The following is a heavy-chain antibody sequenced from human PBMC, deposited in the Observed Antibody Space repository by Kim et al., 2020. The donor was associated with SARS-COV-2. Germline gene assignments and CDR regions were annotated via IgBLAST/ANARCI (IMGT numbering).Heavy chain of an antibody. Sequence: GESLRLSCAASGFTFSSYAMSWVRQAPGKGLEWVSAISGSGGSTYYADTVKGRFTISRDNPKNPLYLQMNSLRAEDTAVYYCAKAGGGSGWYWFDPWGQGTLVTVSS. D-gene: IGHD6-19*01. J-gene: IGHJ5*02. CDR3: AKAGGGSGWYWFDP. CDR2: ISGSGGST. V-gene: IGHV3-23*01. CDR1: GFTFSSYA.